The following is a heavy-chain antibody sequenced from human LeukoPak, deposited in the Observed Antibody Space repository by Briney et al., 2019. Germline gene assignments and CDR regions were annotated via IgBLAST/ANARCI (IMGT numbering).Heavy chain of an antibody. V-gene: IGHV3-48*01. CDR3: ARDQGGGVFDI. Sequence: GGSLRLSCAASGFTFSNYYMNWVRQAPGKGLGWVSYISGSSTTIYYADSVKGRFTISRDNAKNSLYLQMHSLRAEDTAVYYCARDQGGGVFDIWGQGTMVTVSS. CDR1: GFTFSNYY. CDR2: ISGSSTTI. J-gene: IGHJ3*02. D-gene: IGHD3-16*01.